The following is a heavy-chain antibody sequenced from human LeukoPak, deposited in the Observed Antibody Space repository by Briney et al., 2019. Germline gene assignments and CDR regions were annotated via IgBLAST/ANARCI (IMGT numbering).Heavy chain of an antibody. CDR2: INPNSGGT. Sequence: ASVKVSCKASGYTFTGYSMHWVRQAPGQGLEWMGRINPNSGGTNYAQKFQGRVTMTRDTSISTAYMELSWLRSDDTAVYYCAREGRYCSGGSCYSFAFDIWGQGTMVTVSS. CDR3: AREGRYCSGGSCYSFAFDI. CDR1: GYTFTGYS. D-gene: IGHD2-15*01. V-gene: IGHV1-2*06. J-gene: IGHJ3*02.